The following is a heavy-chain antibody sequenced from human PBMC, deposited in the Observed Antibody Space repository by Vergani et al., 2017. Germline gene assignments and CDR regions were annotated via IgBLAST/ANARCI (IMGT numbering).Heavy chain of an antibody. D-gene: IGHD3-9*01. CDR2: IYHSGST. J-gene: IGHJ6*03. CDR3: ARHVPGPLRYRGGDYMDV. CDR1: GGSISNNNW. V-gene: IGHV4-4*02. Sequence: QVQLQESGPGLVKPSGTLSLTCAVSGGSISNNNWWSWVRQPPGKGLEWIGEIYHSGSTTYNPSLKSRVTISVDKSKNQFSLKLNSVTAADTAVYYCARHVPGPLRYRGGDYMDVWGKGTTVTVSS.